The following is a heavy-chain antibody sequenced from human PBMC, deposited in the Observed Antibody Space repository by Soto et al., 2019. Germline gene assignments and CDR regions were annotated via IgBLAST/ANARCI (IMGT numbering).Heavy chain of an antibody. CDR2: IWYDGSNK. CDR3: ARDNSSSWYGQTNWFDA. CDR1: GFTFSSYG. V-gene: IGHV3-33*01. Sequence: QVQLVESGGGVVQPGRSLRLSCAASGFTFSSYGMHWVRQAPGKGLEWVAVIWYDGSNKYYADSVKGRFTISRDNSKNXXYLQMNSLRAEDTAVYYCARDNSSSWYGQTNWFDAWGQGTLVTVSS. D-gene: IGHD6-13*01. J-gene: IGHJ5*02.